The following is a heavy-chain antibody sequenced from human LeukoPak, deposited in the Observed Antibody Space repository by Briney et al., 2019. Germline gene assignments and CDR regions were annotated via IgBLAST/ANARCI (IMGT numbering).Heavy chain of an antibody. Sequence: GAAVTVSYMASGYTFTRFDVTWVRQAPGQGREWMGGISPYNDTNYAQEFQDRVTMTTDTSTSTAYMELRSLRCDDTAVYYCARDQPYYGDHLYAFDIWGQGTMVTVSS. V-gene: IGHV1-18*01. CDR1: GYTFTRFD. CDR3: ARDQPYYGDHLYAFDI. CDR2: ISPYNDT. J-gene: IGHJ3*02. D-gene: IGHD3-10*01.